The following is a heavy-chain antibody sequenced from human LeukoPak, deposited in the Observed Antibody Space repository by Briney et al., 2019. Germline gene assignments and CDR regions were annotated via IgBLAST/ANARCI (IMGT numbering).Heavy chain of an antibody. CDR3: ARVIGHSSSWYWFDP. CDR2: INTNTGNP. D-gene: IGHD6-13*01. V-gene: IGHV7-4-1*02. J-gene: IGHJ5*02. CDR1: GGTFSSYA. Sequence: ASVKVSCKASGGTFSSYAISWVRQAPGQGLEWMGWINTNTGNPTYAQGFTGRFVFSLDTSVSTAYLQISSLKAEDTAVYYCARVIGHSSSWYWFDPWGQGTLVTVSS.